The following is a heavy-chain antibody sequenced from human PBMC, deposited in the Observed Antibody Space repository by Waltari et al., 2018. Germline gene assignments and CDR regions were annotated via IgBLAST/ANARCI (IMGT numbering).Heavy chain of an antibody. J-gene: IGHJ3*02. V-gene: IGHV4-34*01. Sequence: QVQLQQWGTGLLKPSETLSLTCAVYGGSFSGYYWSWIRQPPGKGLEWIGEINHSGSTNYNPSLKSRVTISVDTSKNRFSLKLSSVTAADTAVYYCAKTGKDSSGYSAAFDIWGQGTMVTVSS. CDR1: GGSFSGYY. CDR2: INHSGST. CDR3: AKTGKDSSGYSAAFDI. D-gene: IGHD3-22*01.